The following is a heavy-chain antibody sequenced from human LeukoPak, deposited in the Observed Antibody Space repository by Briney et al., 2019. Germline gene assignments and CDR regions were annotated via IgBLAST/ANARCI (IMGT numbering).Heavy chain of an antibody. Sequence: GGSLRLSCAASGFTFSSYAMHWVRQAPGKGLEWVAVISDDGTFTLYGDSVRGRFTISRDSSRNTLYLQMNSLRPEDTAVYYCTRDPYRDAPDYFDYWGQGTLVTVSS. CDR1: GFTFSSYA. J-gene: IGHJ4*02. CDR2: ISDDGTFT. V-gene: IGHV3-30-3*01. D-gene: IGHD1-14*01. CDR3: TRDPYRDAPDYFDY.